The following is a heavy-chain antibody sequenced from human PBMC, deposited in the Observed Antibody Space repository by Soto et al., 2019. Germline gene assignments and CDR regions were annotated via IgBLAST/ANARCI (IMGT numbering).Heavy chain of an antibody. CDR1: GFTFSKYG. CDR2: VSDSGGSR. V-gene: IGHV3-23*01. J-gene: IGHJ4*02. Sequence: EVQLLGSGGGLVQPGGSLRLACAASGFTFSKYGMSWVRQAPGKGLEWVSSVSDSGGSRYYADSVKGRFTISRDNSKNTLYLQMNSLRAEDTAVYYCAKRVDYSSSTHYFDSWGQGTLVTVSS. D-gene: IGHD6-6*01. CDR3: AKRVDYSSSTHYFDS.